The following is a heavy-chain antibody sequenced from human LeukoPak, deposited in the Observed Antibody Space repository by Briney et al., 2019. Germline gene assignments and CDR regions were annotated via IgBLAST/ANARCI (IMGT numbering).Heavy chain of an antibody. D-gene: IGHD2-21*02. CDR3: ARSVVVTAPPGY. V-gene: IGHV3-23*01. CDR2: IGGSGGDT. CDR1: GFTFSSSA. J-gene: IGHJ4*02. Sequence: PGGSLRLSCVASGFTFSSSAMNWVRQAPGEGLQWVSAIGGSGGDTYYADSVKGRFTISRDNSKNTLYLQMNSLRAEDTAVYYCARSVVVTAPPGYWGQGTLVTVSS.